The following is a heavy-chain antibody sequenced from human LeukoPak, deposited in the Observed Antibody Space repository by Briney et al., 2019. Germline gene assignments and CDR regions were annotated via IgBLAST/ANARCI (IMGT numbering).Heavy chain of an antibody. CDR3: ARGPTFAVASSSWRVGNY. Sequence: GGSVKVSCKASGYTFTSYDINWVRQATGQGLEWMGWMNPNSGNTGYAQKFQGRVTITRNTSISTAYMELSSLRSEDTAVYYCARGPTFAVASSSWRVGNYWGQGTLVTVSS. V-gene: IGHV1-8*03. CDR2: MNPNSGNT. D-gene: IGHD6-13*01. J-gene: IGHJ4*02. CDR1: GYTFTSYD.